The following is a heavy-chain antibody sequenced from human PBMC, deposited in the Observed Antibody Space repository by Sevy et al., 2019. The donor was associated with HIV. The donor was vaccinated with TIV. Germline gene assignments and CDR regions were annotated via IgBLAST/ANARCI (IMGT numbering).Heavy chain of an antibody. D-gene: IGHD3-22*01. Sequence: ASVKVSCKASGYTFTGYYMHWVRQAPGQGLEWMGWINPNSGGTNYAQKFQGRVTMTRDTSISTAYMELSRLRSDDTAVYYCARDLSSGYYPLFDYWGQGTLVTVSS. CDR3: ARDLSSGYYPLFDY. V-gene: IGHV1-2*02. J-gene: IGHJ4*02. CDR2: INPNSGGT. CDR1: GYTFTGYY.